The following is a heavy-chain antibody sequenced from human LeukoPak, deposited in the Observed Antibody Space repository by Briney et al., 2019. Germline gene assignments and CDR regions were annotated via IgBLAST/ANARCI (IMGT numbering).Heavy chain of an antibody. CDR2: ISGSGGST. CDR3: AKGGKSITIFGVVTLFDY. D-gene: IGHD3-3*01. J-gene: IGHJ4*02. Sequence: GGSLRLSCAASGFTFSSYAMSWVRQAPGKGLEWVSAISGSGGSTYYADSVKGRFTISRDNSKNTLYLQMNSLRAEDTAVYYCAKGGKSITIFGVVTLFDYWGQGTLVTVSS. V-gene: IGHV3-23*01. CDR1: GFTFSSYA.